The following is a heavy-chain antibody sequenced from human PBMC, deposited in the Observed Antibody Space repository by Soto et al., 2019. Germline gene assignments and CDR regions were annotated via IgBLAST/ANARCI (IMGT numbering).Heavy chain of an antibody. CDR1: GGSISSYY. CDR3: ARVHVDRSKGTGFDY. J-gene: IGHJ4*02. D-gene: IGHD5-12*01. CDR2: IYYSGST. V-gene: IGHV4-59*01. Sequence: QVQLQESGPGLVKPSETLSLTCIVSGGSISSYYCSWIRHPPGKGPEWIGYIYYSGSTNYNPSLKSRVTISVDTSKSRCSLKLSAVTAADTAVYYCARVHVDRSKGTGFDYWVQGTLVTVSS.